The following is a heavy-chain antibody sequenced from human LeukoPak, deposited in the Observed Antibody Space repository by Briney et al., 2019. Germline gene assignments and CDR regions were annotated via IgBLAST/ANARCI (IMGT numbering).Heavy chain of an antibody. V-gene: IGHV3-74*01. CDR2: LNTDGSTT. J-gene: IGHJ4*02. CDR3: ASSGVDTAMPLDY. Sequence: GGCLRLSCAASGFSFSDYWMHWVRPAPGKGLVWVSRLNTDGSTTTYAESVKGRFTISRDNAKNTLYLQMHSLRAEDTAMYYCASSGVDTAMPLDYWGQGTLVTVSS. D-gene: IGHD5-18*01. CDR1: GFSFSDYW.